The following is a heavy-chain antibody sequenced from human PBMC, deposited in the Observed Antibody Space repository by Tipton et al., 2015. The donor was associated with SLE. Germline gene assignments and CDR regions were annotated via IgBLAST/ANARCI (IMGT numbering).Heavy chain of an antibody. D-gene: IGHD3-3*01. CDR3: ARHEWKIAVDY. J-gene: IGHJ4*02. Sequence: TLSLTCTFSGDSFISSGFFWGWIRQAPGKELEWIGSISSGGSTSYNPSLNSRLTISLNTSKNQFPLRLTSVTAADTAVYYCARHEWKIAVDYWGQGILVTVSS. V-gene: IGHV4-39*06. CDR2: ISSGGST. CDR1: GDSFISSGFF.